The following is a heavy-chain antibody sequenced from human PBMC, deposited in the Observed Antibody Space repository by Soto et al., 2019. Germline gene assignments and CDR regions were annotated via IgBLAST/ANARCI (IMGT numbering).Heavy chain of an antibody. Sequence: ESLKISCKGFGYSFTRYWIGWVRQMPGKGLEWMGILYPGDYDTIYSPSFQGQVTISADKSIKAAYLQLSSLKASGTARYYFGRPGNHYGFDVWGQGTLVTVSS. D-gene: IGHD1-1*01. V-gene: IGHV5-51*01. CDR1: GYSFTRYW. CDR3: GRPGNHYGFDV. J-gene: IGHJ6*02. CDR2: LYPGDYDT.